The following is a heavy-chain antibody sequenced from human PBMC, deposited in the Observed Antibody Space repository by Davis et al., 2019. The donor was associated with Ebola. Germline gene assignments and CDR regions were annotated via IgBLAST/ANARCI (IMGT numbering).Heavy chain of an antibody. CDR3: AKVRFAGERVRGISSFDY. CDR1: GFTFSNYA. J-gene: IGHJ4*02. V-gene: IGHV3-23*01. Sequence: PGGSLRLSCAASGFTFSNYAMNWVRQASGKGLEWVSGISSSGGNTYYADSVNGRFTISTATSKNTLFLQMNSLRVEDTAVYYCAKVRFAGERVRGISSFDYWGRGTLVTVSS. D-gene: IGHD3-10*01. CDR2: ISSSGGNT.